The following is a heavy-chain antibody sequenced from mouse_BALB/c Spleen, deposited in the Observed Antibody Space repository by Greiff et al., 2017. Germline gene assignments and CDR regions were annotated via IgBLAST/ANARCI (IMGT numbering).Heavy chain of an antibody. J-gene: IGHJ1*01. CDR2: ISSGSSTI. D-gene: IGHD4-1*01. V-gene: IGHV5-17*02. CDR3: AREGGWDGYFDV. CDR1: GFTFSSFG. Sequence: EVKLMESGGGLVQPGGSRKLSCAASGFTFSSFGMHWVRQAPEKGLEWVAYISSGSSTIYYADTVKGRFTISRDNPKNTLFLQMTSLRSEDTAMYYCAREGGWDGYFDVWGAGTTVTVSS.